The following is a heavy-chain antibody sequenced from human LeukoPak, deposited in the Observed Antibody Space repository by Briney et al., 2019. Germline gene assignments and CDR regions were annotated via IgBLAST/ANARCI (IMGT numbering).Heavy chain of an antibody. J-gene: IGHJ4*02. CDR1: GFTFSNYA. D-gene: IGHD6-19*01. CDR3: AKDLGGTNCGNCPPAGDY. V-gene: IGHV3-23*01. Sequence: GGSLRLSCAASGFTFSNYAMSWARQAPGKGLEWVSGISGGGDSKDYADSVKGRFTISRDNSKNTLYLQMSSLRAEDTAVYYCAKDLGGTNCGNCPPAGDYWGQGTLVTVSS. CDR2: ISGGGDSK.